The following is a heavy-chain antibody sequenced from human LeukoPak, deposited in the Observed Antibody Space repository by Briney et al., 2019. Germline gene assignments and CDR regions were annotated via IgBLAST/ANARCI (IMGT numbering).Heavy chain of an antibody. CDR3: AIDIATAGHSAIEY. D-gene: IGHD6-13*01. Sequence: GGSLRLSCEASGFTFSAYAMTWVRQAPGKGLEWVSSIGSDNKPHYSESVKGRFTISRDNAKNSLFLQMNSLRAEDTAVYYCAIDIATAGHSAIEYWGQGTLVTVSS. CDR1: GFTFSAYA. J-gene: IGHJ4*02. CDR2: IGSDNKP. V-gene: IGHV3-69-1*01.